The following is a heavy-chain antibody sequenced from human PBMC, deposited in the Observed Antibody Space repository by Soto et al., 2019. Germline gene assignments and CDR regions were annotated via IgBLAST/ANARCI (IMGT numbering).Heavy chain of an antibody. J-gene: IGHJ6*02. CDR2: IIPIFGTA. D-gene: IGHD3-9*01. CDR3: ATDGEGTYYDFLTGYYKSNYVMDF. Sequence: SVKVSFKASGYTFTSYGISWVRQAPGQGLEWMGGIIPIFGTANYAQKFQGRVTITADESTSTAYMELSSLRSEDTAVYYCATDGEGTYYDFLTGYYKSNYVMDFWGQGTTVTVSS. CDR1: GYTFTSYG. V-gene: IGHV1-69*13.